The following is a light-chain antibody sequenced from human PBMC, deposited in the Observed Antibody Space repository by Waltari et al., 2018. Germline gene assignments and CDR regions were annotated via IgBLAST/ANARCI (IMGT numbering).Light chain of an antibody. CDR3: QQYGSSPRFT. Sequence: EIVLPQSPGTLSLSPGERATLSCRASQNLSSSYLAWYQQKPGQAPRLLIYDASSRATGIPDRFSGRGSGTDFTLTISRLEPEDFAVYYCQQYGSSPRFTFGPGTKVDIK. V-gene: IGKV3-20*01. J-gene: IGKJ3*01. CDR2: DAS. CDR1: QNLSSSY.